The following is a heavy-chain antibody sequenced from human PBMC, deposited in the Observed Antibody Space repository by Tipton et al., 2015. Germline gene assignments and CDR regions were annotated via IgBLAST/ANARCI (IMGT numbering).Heavy chain of an antibody. CDR1: GGSISSGVYY. V-gene: IGHV4-31*03. D-gene: IGHD6-13*01. J-gene: IGHJ4*02. CDR2: IYHSGSA. Sequence: TLFLTCTVSGGSISSGVYYWSWIRQHPGKGLEWIGYIYHSGSAYYNPSLKSRATISADTSKDQFSLKLSSVTAADTAVYYCAREWSSSWYAEYWGQGTLVTVSS. CDR3: AREWSSSWYAEY.